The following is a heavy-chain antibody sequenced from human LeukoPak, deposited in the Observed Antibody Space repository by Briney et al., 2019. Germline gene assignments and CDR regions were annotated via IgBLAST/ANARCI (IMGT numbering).Heavy chain of an antibody. CDR3: AREGRGYYDILTGYYTEYYFDY. D-gene: IGHD3-9*01. CDR2: IKQDGSEK. Sequence: GGSLRLSCAASGFTFSYYWMGWVRQAPGKGLEWVANIKQDGSEKYYVDSVKGRFTISRDNSKNTLYLQMNSLRAEDTAVYYCAREGRGYYDILTGYYTEYYFDYWGQGTLVTVSS. V-gene: IGHV3-7*01. J-gene: IGHJ4*02. CDR1: GFTFSYYW.